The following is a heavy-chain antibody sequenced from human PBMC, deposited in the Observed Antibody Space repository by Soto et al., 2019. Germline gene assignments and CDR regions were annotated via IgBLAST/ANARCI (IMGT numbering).Heavy chain of an antibody. V-gene: IGHV3-30-3*01. CDR3: ASHDILTGYYRH. CDR2: ISYDGSNK. D-gene: IGHD3-9*01. CDR1: GFTFSSYA. J-gene: IGHJ4*02. Sequence: PGGSLRLSCAASGFTFSSYAMHWVRQAPGKGLEWVAVISYDGSNKYYADSVKGRFTISRDNSKNTLYLQMNSLRAEDTAVYYCASHDILTGYYRHWGQGTLVTVSS.